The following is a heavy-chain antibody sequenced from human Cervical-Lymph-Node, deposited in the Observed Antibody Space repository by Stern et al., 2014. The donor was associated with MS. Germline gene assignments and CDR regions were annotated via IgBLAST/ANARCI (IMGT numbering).Heavy chain of an antibody. D-gene: IGHD3-10*01. CDR2: IYNSGST. CDR1: GGSMSSGDYY. Sequence: QVQLQESGPRLVKPSQTLSLTCGVSGGSMSSGDYYWTWIRQLPGRGLEWIGYIYNSGSTYYNPSLKSRVTIAVDTSKNQFSLKLSSVTAADTAVYYCARDSSINMVRGVIYRDAFEIWGQGTMVTVSS. V-gene: IGHV4-31*11. J-gene: IGHJ3*02. CDR3: ARDSSINMVRGVIYRDAFEI.